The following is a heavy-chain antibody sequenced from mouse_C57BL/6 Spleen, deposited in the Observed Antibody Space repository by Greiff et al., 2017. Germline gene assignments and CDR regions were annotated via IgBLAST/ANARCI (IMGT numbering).Heavy chain of an antibody. D-gene: IGHD2-13*01. CDR2: INPSSGYT. CDR1: GYTFTSYW. Sequence: QVQLQQSGAELAKPGASVKLSCKASGYTFTSYWMHWVKQRPGQGLEWIGYINPSSGYTKYNQKFKDQATLTADKSSSTAYMQLSSLTYEDSAVYYCARGEYGPFAYWGQGTLVTVSA. V-gene: IGHV1-7*01. J-gene: IGHJ3*01. CDR3: ARGEYGPFAY.